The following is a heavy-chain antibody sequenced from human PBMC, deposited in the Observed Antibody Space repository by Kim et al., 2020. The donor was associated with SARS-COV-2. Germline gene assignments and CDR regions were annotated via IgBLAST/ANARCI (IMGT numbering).Heavy chain of an antibody. CDR3: AKDIAPRGYCSSTSCPHYGMDV. J-gene: IGHJ6*02. V-gene: IGHV3-30*18. CDR1: GFTFSSYG. Sequence: GGSLRLSCAASGFTFSSYGMHWVRQAPGKGLEWVAVISYDGSNKYYADSVKGRFTISRDNSKNTLYLQMNSLRAEDTAVYYCAKDIAPRGYCSSTSCPHYGMDVWGQGTTVTVSS. D-gene: IGHD2-2*01. CDR2: ISYDGSNK.